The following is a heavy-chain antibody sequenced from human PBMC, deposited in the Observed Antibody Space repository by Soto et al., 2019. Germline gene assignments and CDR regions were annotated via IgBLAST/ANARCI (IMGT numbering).Heavy chain of an antibody. D-gene: IGHD1-26*01. CDR2: INAGNGNT. CDR1: GYTFTSYA. J-gene: IGHJ6*02. CDR3: ARVGGSYYYYGMDV. V-gene: IGHV1-3*01. Sequence: ASVKVSCKASGYTFTSYAMHWVRQAPGQRLEWMGWINAGNGNTKYSQKFQGRVTTTRDTSASTAYMELSSLRSEDTAVYYCARVGGSYYYYGMDVWGQGTTVTVSS.